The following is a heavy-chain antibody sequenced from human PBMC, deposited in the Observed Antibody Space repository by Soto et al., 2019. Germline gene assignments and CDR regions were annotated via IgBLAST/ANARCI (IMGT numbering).Heavy chain of an antibody. CDR3: ARTLNYYDSSGYFVDV. V-gene: IGHV5-51*01. D-gene: IGHD3-22*01. CDR1: GYSFTSYR. J-gene: IGHJ6*02. CDR2: IYPGDSDT. Sequence: PGESLKISCKGSGYSFTSYRIGWVRQMPGKGLEWMGIIYPGDSDTRYSPSFQGQVTISADKSISTAYLQWSSLKSSDTAMYYCARTLNYYDSSGYFVDVWGQGTTVTVSS.